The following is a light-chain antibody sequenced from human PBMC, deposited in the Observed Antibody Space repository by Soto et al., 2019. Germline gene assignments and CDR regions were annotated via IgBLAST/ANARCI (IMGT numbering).Light chain of an antibody. CDR2: NVN. J-gene: IGLJ3*02. V-gene: IGLV2-11*01. Sequence: QSALTQPRSVSGSPGQSVTIACTGTSSDVGGYHYVSWYQHHPGKAPKLMIFNVNERPSGVPARFSGSKSGNTASLTISGLQAEDEADYYCAAWDDSLNSWVFGGGTKLTVL. CDR1: SSDVGGYHY. CDR3: AAWDDSLNSWV.